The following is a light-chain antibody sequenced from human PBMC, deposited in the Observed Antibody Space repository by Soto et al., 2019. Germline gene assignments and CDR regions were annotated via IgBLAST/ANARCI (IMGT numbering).Light chain of an antibody. J-gene: IGLJ2*01. CDR3: QSYDTSLSAVV. Sequence: QAVVTQPPSVSGAPGQRVTISCTGSSSNIGADYAVHWYQQLPGTAPKLLIYGNNNRPSGVPDRFSGYKSGTSASLAITGLQTEDESDYFCQSYDTSLSAVVFGGGTKLTVL. CDR1: SSNIGADYA. CDR2: GNN. V-gene: IGLV1-40*01.